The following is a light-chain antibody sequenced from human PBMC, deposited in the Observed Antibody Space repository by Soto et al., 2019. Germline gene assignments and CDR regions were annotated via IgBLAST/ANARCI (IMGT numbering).Light chain of an antibody. CDR1: QSIVTW. CDR3: QQYSDSSGA. CDR2: DAS. J-gene: IGKJ1*01. V-gene: IGKV1-5*01. Sequence: DIQVTQSPSTLSASVGERVTITCGASQSIVTWLAWYQQKPGKAPKLLIFDASTLESGVPSRFSGSGSGTDFTLTISSLQPDDFATYYCQQYSDSSGAFGQGTKVDIK.